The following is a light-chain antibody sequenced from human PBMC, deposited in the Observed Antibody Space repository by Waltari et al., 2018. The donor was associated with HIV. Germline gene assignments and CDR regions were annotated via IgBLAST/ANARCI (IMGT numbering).Light chain of an antibody. CDR3: QSYDSSLSSSV. J-gene: IGLJ3*02. Sequence: QSVLTQPPSVSGAPGQRVTIPCAGRSSNIGAGYDVHWYQQLPGTAPKLLIHTNSNRPSGVPDRFSGSKSGTLASLAITGLQAEDEADYYCQSYDSSLSSSVFGGGTKLTVL. CDR2: TNS. V-gene: IGLV1-40*01. CDR1: SSNIGAGYD.